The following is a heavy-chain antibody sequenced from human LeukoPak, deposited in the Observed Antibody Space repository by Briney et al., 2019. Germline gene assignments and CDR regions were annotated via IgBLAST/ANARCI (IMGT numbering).Heavy chain of an antibody. Sequence: SVKVSCKASGGTLSSYVISWVRQAPGQGLEWMGGIIPISSIARYSQKFQGRVTMTADEPTSTAYMELSGLSFEDTAVYFCVRDCTDGVCYTFSRGWFDPWGQGTLVTVSS. CDR1: GGTLSSYV. J-gene: IGHJ5*02. CDR3: VRDCTDGVCYTFSRGWFDP. CDR2: IIPISSIA. D-gene: IGHD2-8*01. V-gene: IGHV1-69*13.